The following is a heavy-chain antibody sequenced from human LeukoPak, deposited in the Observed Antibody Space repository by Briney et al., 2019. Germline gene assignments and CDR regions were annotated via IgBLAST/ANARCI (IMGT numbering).Heavy chain of an antibody. V-gene: IGHV4-59*01. CDR2: IYYSGST. CDR3: ARDTGVHDAFDI. J-gene: IGHJ3*02. Sequence: SETLSLTCTVSGGSIGGYYWSWIRQPPGKGLEWIGYIYYSGSTNYNPSLKSRVTMSVDTSKNQFSLKLSSVTAADTAVYYCARDTGVHDAFDIWGQGTMVTVSS. D-gene: IGHD1-1*01. CDR1: GGSIGGYY.